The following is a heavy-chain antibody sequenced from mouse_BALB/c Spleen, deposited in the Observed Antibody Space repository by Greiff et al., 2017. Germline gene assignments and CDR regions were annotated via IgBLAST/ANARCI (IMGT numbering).Heavy chain of an antibody. D-gene: IGHD1-1*01. CDR3: ARPYYYYGSSWYFDV. CDR1: GYSITSDYA. J-gene: IGHJ1*01. CDR2: ISYSGST. Sequence: VQLQQSGPGLVKPSQSLSLTCTVTGYSITSDYAWTWIRQFPGNQLEWMGYISYSGSTSYNPSLKSRISITRDTSKNQFFLQLNSVTTEDTATYYCARPYYYYGSSWYFDVWGAGTTVTVSS. V-gene: IGHV3-2*02.